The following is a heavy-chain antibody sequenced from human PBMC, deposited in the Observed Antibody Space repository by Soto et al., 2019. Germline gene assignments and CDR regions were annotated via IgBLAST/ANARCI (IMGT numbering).Heavy chain of an antibody. CDR1: GYIFSNYY. D-gene: IGHD1-26*01. Sequence: ASVKVSCKASGYIFSNYYIHWVRQAPGQGLEWMGIINPSGSSTRYAQKFQGRVTMTRDTSSSTVYMELSSLRFEDTAVYYCARDVGDSGSHWFDPWGQGSLVAVSS. J-gene: IGHJ5*02. CDR3: ARDVGDSGSHWFDP. V-gene: IGHV1-46*01. CDR2: INPSGSST.